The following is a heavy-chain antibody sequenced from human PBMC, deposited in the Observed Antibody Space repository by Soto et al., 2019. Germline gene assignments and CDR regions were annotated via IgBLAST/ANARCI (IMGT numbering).Heavy chain of an antibody. J-gene: IGHJ4*02. V-gene: IGHV4-39*02. CDR2: MYYSGST. Sequence: PSETLSLTCTVSGGSISSSNYFWGWIRQPPGKGLEWIGSMYYSGSTYYKQSLKSRVTISVDTSKIQFSLKLSSVTAADTAVYYCARGSYYYDSSGYYHYWGQG. CDR1: GGSISSSNYF. CDR3: ARGSYYYDSSGYYHY. D-gene: IGHD3-22*01.